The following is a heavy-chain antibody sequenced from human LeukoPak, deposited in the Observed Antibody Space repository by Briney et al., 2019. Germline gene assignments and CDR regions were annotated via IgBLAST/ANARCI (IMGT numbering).Heavy chain of an antibody. CDR2: INHSGST. Sequence: SETLSLTCAVYGGSFSGYYWSWIRQPPGKGLEWIGEINHSGSTNYNPSLKSRVTISVDTSKNQFSLKLSSVTAADTAVYYCASRVVVITRFDYWGQGTLVTVSS. D-gene: IGHD3-22*01. CDR3: ASRVVVITRFDY. J-gene: IGHJ4*02. CDR1: GGSFSGYY. V-gene: IGHV4-34*01.